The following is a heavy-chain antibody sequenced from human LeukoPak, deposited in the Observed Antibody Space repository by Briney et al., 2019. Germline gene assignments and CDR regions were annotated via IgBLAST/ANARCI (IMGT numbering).Heavy chain of an antibody. D-gene: IGHD4-17*01. V-gene: IGHV3-7*01. CDR3: AISTTVTTFDP. CDR2: IKQDGSEK. Sequence: GGSLILSCAASGFTLSSYWRSWVRQAPGKGREWLANIKQDGSEKYYVDSVKSPFTISRDNAKNTLYLQMNSLRADDTAVYYCAISTTVTTFDPWGQGTLVTVSS. CDR1: GFTLSSYW. J-gene: IGHJ5*02.